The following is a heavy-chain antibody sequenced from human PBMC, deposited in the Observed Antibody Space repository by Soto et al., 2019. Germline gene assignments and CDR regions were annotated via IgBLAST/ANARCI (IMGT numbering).Heavy chain of an antibody. CDR2: ISWNSGSI. Sequence: GGSLRLSCAASGFTFDDYAMHWVRQAPGKGLEWVSGISWNSGSIGYADSVKGRFTISRDNAKNSLYLQMNSLRAEDTALYYCAKETLVGATRPYYYGMGVWGQGTTVTVSS. D-gene: IGHD1-26*01. V-gene: IGHV3-9*01. J-gene: IGHJ6*02. CDR3: AKETLVGATRPYYYGMGV. CDR1: GFTFDDYA.